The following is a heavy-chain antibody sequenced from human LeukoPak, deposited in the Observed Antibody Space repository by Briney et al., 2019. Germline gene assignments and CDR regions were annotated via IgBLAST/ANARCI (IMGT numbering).Heavy chain of an antibody. CDR3: ARAEAAMVSFDY. D-gene: IGHD5-18*01. CDR1: GGSISSGSYY. CDR2: IYTSGST. J-gene: IGHJ4*02. Sequence: SQTLSLTCTVSGGSISSGSYYWSWIRQPAGKGLEWIGRIYTSGSTNYNPSLKSRVTISVDTSKNQFSLKLSSVTAADTAVYYCARAEAAMVSFDYWGQGTLVTVSS. V-gene: IGHV4-61*02.